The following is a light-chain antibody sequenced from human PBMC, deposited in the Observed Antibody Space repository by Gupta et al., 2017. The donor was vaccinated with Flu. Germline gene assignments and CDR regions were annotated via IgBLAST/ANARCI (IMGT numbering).Light chain of an antibody. V-gene: IGKV4-1*01. J-gene: IGKJ2*01. CDR1: QSVLYSSNNRNY. Sequence: DIVLTQSPDSLAEPLGERATINCKSSQSVLYSSNNRNYLAWYQQKPGQPPKLLIYCASSRESGVPDRFSGSGSGTDFTLTISSLQAEDVAVYYCQQYYSTLTFGQGTKLEI. CDR3: QQYYSTLT. CDR2: CAS.